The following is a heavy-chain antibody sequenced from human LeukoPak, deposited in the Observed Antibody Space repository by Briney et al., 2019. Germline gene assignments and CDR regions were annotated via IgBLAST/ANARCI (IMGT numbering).Heavy chain of an antibody. CDR3: AKDYGDYAFDY. J-gene: IGHJ4*02. CDR2: ISGSGDST. Sequence: GGSLRLSCAASGFTFSNYVMSWVRQAPGKGLEWVSGISGSGDSTYYADSVKGRFTISRDNSKNTLYLQMNSLRAEDTAVYYCAKDYGDYAFDYWGQGTLVTVSS. CDR1: GFTFSNYV. D-gene: IGHD4-17*01. V-gene: IGHV3-23*01.